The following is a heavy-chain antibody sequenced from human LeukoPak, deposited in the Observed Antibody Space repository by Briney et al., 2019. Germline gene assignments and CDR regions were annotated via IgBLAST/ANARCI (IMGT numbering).Heavy chain of an antibody. D-gene: IGHD2-2*01. J-gene: IGHJ4*02. CDR2: ISSSGSTI. CDR3: AIVPATADY. V-gene: IGHV3-11*01. CDR1: GFTFSNYA. Sequence: GGSLRLSCAASGFTFSNYAMSWVRQAPGKGLEWVSYISSSGSTIYYADSVKGRFTISRDNAKNSLYLQMNSLRAEDTAVYYCAIVPATADYWGQGTLVTVSS.